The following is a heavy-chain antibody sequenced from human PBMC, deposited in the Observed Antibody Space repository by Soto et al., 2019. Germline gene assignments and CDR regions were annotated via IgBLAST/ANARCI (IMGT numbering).Heavy chain of an antibody. Sequence: GGSLRLSCAASGFTFTGYWMSWVRQAPGKGLEWVANTNEDGREKFYVDSVKGRFTISRDNAKNSLYLQMNSLRAGDTAVYYCARDRGALGPWGQGTLVTVSS. CDR1: GFTFTGYW. D-gene: IGHD3-16*01. CDR3: ARDRGALGP. V-gene: IGHV3-7*01. CDR2: TNEDGREK. J-gene: IGHJ5*02.